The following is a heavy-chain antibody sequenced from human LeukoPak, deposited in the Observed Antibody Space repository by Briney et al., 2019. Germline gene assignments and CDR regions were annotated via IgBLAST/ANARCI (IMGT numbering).Heavy chain of an antibody. V-gene: IGHV4-39*07. Sequence: ASETLSLTCTVSGGSISSSSYYWGWIRQPPGKGLEWIGSIYYSGSTYYNPSLKSRVTISVDTSKNQFSLKLSSVTAADTAVYYCARDVRRITIFGVVIKAFDIWGQGTMVTVSS. CDR2: IYYSGST. D-gene: IGHD3-3*01. J-gene: IGHJ3*02. CDR1: GGSISSSSYY. CDR3: ARDVRRITIFGVVIKAFDI.